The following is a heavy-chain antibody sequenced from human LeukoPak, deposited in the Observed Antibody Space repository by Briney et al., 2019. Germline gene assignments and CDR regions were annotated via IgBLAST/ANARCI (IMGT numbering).Heavy chain of an antibody. CDR1: GYTFTSYD. CDR2: MNPNSGNT. CDR3: ARWVRGVTPGWFDP. Sequence: ASVKVSCKASGYTFTSYDINWMRQATGQGLEWMGWMNPNSGNTGYAQKFQGRVTITRNTSISTAYMELSSLRSEDTAVYYCARWVRGVTPGWFDPWGQGPLVTVAS. D-gene: IGHD3-10*01. J-gene: IGHJ5*02. V-gene: IGHV1-8*03.